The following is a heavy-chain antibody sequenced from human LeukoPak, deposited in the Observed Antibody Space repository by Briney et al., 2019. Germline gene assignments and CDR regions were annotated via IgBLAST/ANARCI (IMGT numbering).Heavy chain of an antibody. J-gene: IGHJ4*02. CDR2: MNPNSGNT. D-gene: IGHD6-13*01. CDR1: GYTFTSYD. Sequence: SVKVSCKASGYTFTSYDINWVRQATGHGLECMGWMNPNSGNTGYAQKFQGRLTMTRNTSISTAYMELSSLRSEDTAVYYCARAQGGSSWYYFDYWGQGTLVTVSS. CDR3: ARAQGGSSWYYFDY. V-gene: IGHV1-8*01.